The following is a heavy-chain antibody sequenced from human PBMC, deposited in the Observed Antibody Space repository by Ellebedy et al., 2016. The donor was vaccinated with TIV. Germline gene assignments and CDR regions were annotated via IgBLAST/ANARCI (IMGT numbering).Heavy chain of an antibody. CDR2: SKYSGST. CDR1: GGSISSSDW. D-gene: IGHD2-21*01. J-gene: IGHJ6*02. CDR3: ARLVSGFYYAMDV. Sequence: MPSETLSLTCAVSGGSISSSDWWSWIRQSPGQGLEWIGASKYSGSTQYNPSPKSRVTISVDPSKSHFSLRLSSVTAADTAVYFCARLVSGFYYAMDVWGQGTAVTVSS. V-gene: IGHV4-4*02.